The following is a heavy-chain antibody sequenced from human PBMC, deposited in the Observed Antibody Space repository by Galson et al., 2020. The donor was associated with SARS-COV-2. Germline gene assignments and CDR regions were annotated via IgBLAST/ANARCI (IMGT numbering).Heavy chain of an antibody. CDR1: GFTFSSYS. CDR2: ISSSSSTI. V-gene: IGHV3-48*01. J-gene: IGHJ4*02. CDR3: ARAVGYSSSWFPFDY. D-gene: IGHD6-13*01. Sequence: GGSLRPSCAASGFTFSSYSMNWVRQAPGKGLEWVSYISSSSSTIYYADSVKGRFTISRDNAKNSLYLQMNSLRAEDTAVYYCARAVGYSSSWFPFDYWGQGTLVTVSS.